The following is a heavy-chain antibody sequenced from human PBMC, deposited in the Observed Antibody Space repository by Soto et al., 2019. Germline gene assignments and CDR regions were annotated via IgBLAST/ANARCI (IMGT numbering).Heavy chain of an antibody. V-gene: IGHV3-30-3*01. D-gene: IGHD2-15*01. Sequence: QVQLVESGGGVVQPGRSLRLSCAASGLTFSDYAMHWVRQAPGKGLEWVAVTSYDGSKKYYADSVKGRFTISRDNSKNTRYLQKNSLRAEDTAVYYGARGRTVGWWDAPWGQGTLVTVSS. CDR3: ARGRTVGWWDAP. CDR2: TSYDGSKK. J-gene: IGHJ5*02. CDR1: GLTFSDYA.